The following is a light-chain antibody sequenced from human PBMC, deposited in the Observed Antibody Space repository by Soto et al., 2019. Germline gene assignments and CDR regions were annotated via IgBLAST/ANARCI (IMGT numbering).Light chain of an antibody. CDR2: GAS. V-gene: IGKV3-20*01. CDR3: QQYGSSPRT. J-gene: IGKJ1*01. Sequence: PGERVTLSCRASQSVRSSYLTWFQQKPGQAPRLLIYGASSRATGIPDRFSGSGSGTDFTLTISRLEPEDFAVYYCQQYGSSPRTFGQGTKV. CDR1: QSVRSSY.